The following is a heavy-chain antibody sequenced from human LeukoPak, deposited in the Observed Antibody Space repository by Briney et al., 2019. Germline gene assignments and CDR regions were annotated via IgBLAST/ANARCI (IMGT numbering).Heavy chain of an antibody. D-gene: IGHD3-22*01. CDR2: ISAYNGNT. V-gene: IGHV1-18*01. CDR1: GYTFTSYG. J-gene: IGHJ3*02. CDR3: ARDRSSSYYVNDAFDI. Sequence: ASVKVSCKASGYTFTSYGISWVRQAPGQGLEWMGWISAYNGNTNYAQKLQGRVTMTTDTSTSTAYMELRSLRSDDTAVYYCARDRSSSYYVNDAFDIWGQGTMVTVSS.